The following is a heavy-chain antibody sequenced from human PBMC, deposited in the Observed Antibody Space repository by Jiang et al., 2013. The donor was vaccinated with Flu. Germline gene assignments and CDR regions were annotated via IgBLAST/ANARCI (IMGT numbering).Heavy chain of an antibody. CDR2: MYNSGST. CDR1: GGSISSDSYY. Sequence: PGLVKPSQTLSLTCTVSGGSISSDSYYWTWIRQPAGGGLEWIGRMYNSGSTSYNPSLKSRVTVSVDTSKNQFSLQLSSVTATDTAMYYCARSKRTDGLDIWGQGTM. V-gene: IGHV4-61*02. J-gene: IGHJ3*02. D-gene: IGHD4-11*01. CDR3: ARSKRTDGLDI.